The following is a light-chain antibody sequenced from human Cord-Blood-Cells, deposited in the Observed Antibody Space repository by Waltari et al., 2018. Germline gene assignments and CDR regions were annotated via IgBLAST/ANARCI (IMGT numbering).Light chain of an antibody. CDR1: SSTIGAGYD. J-gene: IGLJ3*02. CDR3: QSYDSSLSGSV. V-gene: IGLV1-40*01. CDR2: GKS. Sequence: QSVLTLPTSVSGAPGQRVTTSCTVSSSTIGAGYDVHGYQQLPGTAPQLLIYGKSNRPSGVPDRFSGSKSGTSASLAITGLQAEDEADYYCQSYDSSLSGSVFGGGTKLTVL.